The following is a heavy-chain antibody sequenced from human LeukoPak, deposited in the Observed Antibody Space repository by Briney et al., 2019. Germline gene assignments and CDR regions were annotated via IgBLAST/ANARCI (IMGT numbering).Heavy chain of an antibody. Sequence: GGSLRLSCAASGFTFSSYGMHWVRQAPGKGLEWVAFIRYDGSNKYYADSVKGRFTISRDNSKNTLYLQMNSLRAEDTAVYYCAKGYMTMVTTLAFDIWGQGTMVTVSS. V-gene: IGHV3-30*02. D-gene: IGHD4-17*01. CDR1: GFTFSSYG. J-gene: IGHJ3*02. CDR2: IRYDGSNK. CDR3: AKGYMTMVTTLAFDI.